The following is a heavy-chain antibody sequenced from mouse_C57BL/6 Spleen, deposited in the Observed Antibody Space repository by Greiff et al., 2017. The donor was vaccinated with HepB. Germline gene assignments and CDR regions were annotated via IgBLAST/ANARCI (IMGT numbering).Heavy chain of an antibody. CDR2: IHPNSGST. V-gene: IGHV1-64*01. Sequence: QVQLKQPGAELVKPGASVKLSCKASGYTFTSYWMHWVKQRPGQGLEWIGMIHPNSGSTNYNEKFKSKATLTVDKSSSTAYMQLSSLTSEDSAVYYCARRDYDYDGGVDYWGQGTTLTVSS. CDR1: GYTFTSYW. CDR3: ARRDYDYDGGVDY. J-gene: IGHJ2*01. D-gene: IGHD2-4*01.